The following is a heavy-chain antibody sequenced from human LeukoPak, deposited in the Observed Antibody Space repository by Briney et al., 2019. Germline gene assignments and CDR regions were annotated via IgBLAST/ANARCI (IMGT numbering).Heavy chain of an antibody. V-gene: IGHV1-8*01. D-gene: IGHD3-9*01. CDR1: GYTFTSYD. Sequence: EASVKVSCKASGYTFTSYDVNWVRQATGQGLEWMGWMNPNSGNTGYAQKFQGRVTMTRNTSISTAYMELSSLRSEDTAVYYCARGRRLTGYYDFDYWGQGTLVTVSS. CDR2: MNPNSGNT. J-gene: IGHJ4*02. CDR3: ARGRRLTGYYDFDY.